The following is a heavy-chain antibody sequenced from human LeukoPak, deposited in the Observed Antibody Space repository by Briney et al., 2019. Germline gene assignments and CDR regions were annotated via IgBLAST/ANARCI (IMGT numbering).Heavy chain of an antibody. CDR3: ARVGGDTSMAIDAFDI. CDR1: GYIFTNYA. J-gene: IGHJ3*02. CDR2: INTNTGNP. D-gene: IGHD5-18*01. V-gene: IGHV7-4-1*02. Sequence: ASVKVSCKASGYIFTNYAMNWVRQAPGQGLEWMGWINTNTGNPTYAQGFTGRFVFSLDTSVSTAYLQISSLKAEDTAVYYCARVGGDTSMAIDAFDIWGQGTMVTVSS.